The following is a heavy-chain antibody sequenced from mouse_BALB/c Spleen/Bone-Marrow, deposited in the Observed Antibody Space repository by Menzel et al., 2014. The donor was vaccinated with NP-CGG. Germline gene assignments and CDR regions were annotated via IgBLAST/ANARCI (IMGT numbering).Heavy chain of an antibody. V-gene: IGHV1-67*01. J-gene: IGHJ3*01. CDR3: ARAGYGSSYDWFAY. CDR2: ISTYSGYT. CDR1: GYTFTDYA. D-gene: IGHD1-1*01. Sequence: QVQLQQSGPELVRPGVSVKTSCKGSGYTFTDYAMHWVKQSHAKSLEWIGVISTYSGYTNYNQKFKGKATMTVDKSSSTAYMELTRLTSEDSAIYYCARAGYGSSYDWFAYWGQGTLVTVSA.